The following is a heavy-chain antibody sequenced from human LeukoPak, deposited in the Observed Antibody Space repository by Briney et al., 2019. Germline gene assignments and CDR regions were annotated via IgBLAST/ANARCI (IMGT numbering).Heavy chain of an antibody. Sequence: GGSLRLSCAASGFNFTNYNMNWVRQAPGKGLEWVSSIHSSSGSIYYADSLKGRFTISRDNAKNSLYLQMNSLRAEDTAVYYCARHSSGQPFDYWGQGTLVTVSS. CDR1: GFNFTNYN. CDR3: ARHSSGQPFDY. D-gene: IGHD6-19*01. CDR2: IHSSSGSI. J-gene: IGHJ4*02. V-gene: IGHV3-21*04.